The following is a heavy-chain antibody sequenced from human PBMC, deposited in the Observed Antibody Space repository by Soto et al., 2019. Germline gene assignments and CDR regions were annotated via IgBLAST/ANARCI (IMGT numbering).Heavy chain of an antibody. CDR2: IYLADSET. D-gene: IGHD3-16*01. CDR3: VRQRGNSAMLILES. V-gene: IGHV5-51*01. J-gene: IGHJ4*02. CDR1: GYTFSVDW. Sequence: GESLKITCKASGYTFSVDWIGWSRQMPGKGLEWMGHIYLADSETSNNPSFDCRVAVSADKYTNTAYLQWSSLKASDTAIYYCVRQRGNSAMLILESWAEGTPVPVSS.